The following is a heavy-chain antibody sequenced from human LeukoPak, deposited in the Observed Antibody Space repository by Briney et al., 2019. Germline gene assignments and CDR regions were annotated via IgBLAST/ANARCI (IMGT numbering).Heavy chain of an antibody. D-gene: IGHD3-10*01. CDR3: AREDTLVRGLGTFDI. Sequence: SVKVSCKASGGTFSSYAISWVRQAPGQGPEWMGGITPVFGTANYAENFQGRITITADDSTSTSYMGLSSLRSEDTAVYYCAREDTLVRGLGTFDIWGQGTLVTVPS. CDR1: GGTFSSYA. CDR2: ITPVFGTA. V-gene: IGHV1-69*01. J-gene: IGHJ3*02.